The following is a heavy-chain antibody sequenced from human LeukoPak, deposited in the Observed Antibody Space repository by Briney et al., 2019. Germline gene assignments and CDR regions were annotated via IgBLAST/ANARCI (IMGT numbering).Heavy chain of an antibody. J-gene: IGHJ5*02. CDR2: INHSGST. V-gene: IGHV4-34*01. D-gene: IGHD3-10*01. CDR3: ARHLRITMVRGVIGRFDP. Sequence: RPSETLSLTCAVYGGSFSGYYWSWIRQPPGKGLEWIGEINHSGSTNYNPSLKSRVTISVDTSKNQFSLKLSSVTAADTAVYYCARHLRITMVRGVIGRFDPWGQGTLVTVSS. CDR1: GGSFSGYY.